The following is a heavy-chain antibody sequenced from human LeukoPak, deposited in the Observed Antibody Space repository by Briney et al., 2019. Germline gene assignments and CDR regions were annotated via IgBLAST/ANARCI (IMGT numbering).Heavy chain of an antibody. CDR1: GFIFSDHY. CDR2: TRNEANIYTT. CDR3: ASRATVTTDRFWFDP. Sequence: GGSLRLSCAASGFIFSDHYMDWVRQAPGKGLEWVGRTRNEANIYTTKYAASVKGRFTISRDDSKNSLYLQMNSLRAEDTAVYYCASRATVTTDRFWFDPWGQGTLVTVSS. V-gene: IGHV3-72*01. D-gene: IGHD4-11*01. J-gene: IGHJ5*02.